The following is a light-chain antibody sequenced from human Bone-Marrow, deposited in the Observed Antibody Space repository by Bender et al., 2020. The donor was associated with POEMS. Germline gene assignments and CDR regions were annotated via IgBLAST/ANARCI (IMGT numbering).Light chain of an antibody. Sequence: SYVLTQPPSVSVAPGKTATITCGGNNIGSKSVHWYQQKPGQAPAVVIYKDSERPSEIPARFSGSSSGTTVSLTISGAHVEDEADYFCYSATDDNLVFGGGTKLTVL. CDR3: YSATDDNLV. V-gene: IGLV3-21*01. J-gene: IGLJ3*02. CDR2: KDS. CDR1: NIGSKS.